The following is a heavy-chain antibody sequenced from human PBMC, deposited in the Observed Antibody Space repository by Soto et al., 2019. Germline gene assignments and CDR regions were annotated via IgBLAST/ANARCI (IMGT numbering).Heavy chain of an antibody. Sequence: SETVSLTXAVYGGSFSGYYWSWIRQPPGKGLEWIGEINHSGSANYNPSLKSRVTISVDTSKNQFSLKLSSVTAADTAVYYCARQTTTKDKPERYYGSGSYSFYFDYWGQGTLVTVSS. J-gene: IGHJ4*02. V-gene: IGHV4-34*01. CDR1: GGSFSGYY. D-gene: IGHD3-10*01. CDR3: ARQTTTKDKPERYYGSGSYSFYFDY. CDR2: INHSGSA.